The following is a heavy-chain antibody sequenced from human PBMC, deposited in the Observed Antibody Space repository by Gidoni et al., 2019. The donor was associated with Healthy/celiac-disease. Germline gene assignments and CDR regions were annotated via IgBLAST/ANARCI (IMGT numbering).Heavy chain of an antibody. D-gene: IGHD6-13*01. CDR3: ATYSSSWGEAGY. J-gene: IGHJ4*02. CDR2: ISYDGSNK. Sequence: QVQLVESGGGVVQPGRSLRLSCDASGFTFSSYAMHWVRQAPGKGLEWVAVISYDGSNKYYADSVKGRFTISRDNSKNTLYLQMNSLRAEDTAVYYCATYSSSWGEAGYWGQGTLVTVSS. V-gene: IGHV3-30-3*01. CDR1: GFTFSSYA.